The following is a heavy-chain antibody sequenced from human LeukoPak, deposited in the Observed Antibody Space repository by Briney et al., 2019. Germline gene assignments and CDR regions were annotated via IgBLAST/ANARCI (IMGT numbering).Heavy chain of an antibody. D-gene: IGHD5-18*01. Sequence: SETLSLTCTVSGGSINSYYWSWIRQPPGKGLEWIGYIYYSGSTNYNPSLKSRVTISVDTSNNKFSLKLTSLTAADTAVYYCAREEYSPGHYSFDYWGQGTLVTVSS. CDR3: AREEYSPGHYSFDY. CDR2: IYYSGST. V-gene: IGHV4-59*12. J-gene: IGHJ4*02. CDR1: GGSINSYY.